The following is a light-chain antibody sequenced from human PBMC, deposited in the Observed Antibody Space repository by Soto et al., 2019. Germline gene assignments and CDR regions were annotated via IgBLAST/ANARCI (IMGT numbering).Light chain of an antibody. Sequence: EIVLTQSPDTLSLSPGERVTLSCRASQSLSSSYFGRYQQRHGQAPRLLIYNTSNRATGIPDRFSGSGSGTDFTLTISRLEPEDFAVYYCQQYSSAPAWTFGQGTKVEIK. CDR1: QSLSSSY. J-gene: IGKJ1*01. CDR3: QQYSSAPAWT. V-gene: IGKV3-20*01. CDR2: NTS.